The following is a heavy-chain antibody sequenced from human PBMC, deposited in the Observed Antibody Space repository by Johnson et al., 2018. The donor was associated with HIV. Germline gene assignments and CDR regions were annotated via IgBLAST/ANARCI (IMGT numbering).Heavy chain of an antibody. Sequence: VQLVESGGVVVQPGGSLRLSCAASGFTFDDYGMSWVRQAPGKGLEWVSGSNWNGGSTGYGDSVKGRFTISRDHAKNSLFLQMNSRRAEDTAVYYCARSKECSVRSCRDGFDIWGQGTMVIVSS. J-gene: IGHJ3*02. V-gene: IGHV3-20*04. CDR3: ARSKECSVRSCRDGFDI. CDR2: SNWNGGST. D-gene: IGHD2-15*01. CDR1: GFTFDDYG.